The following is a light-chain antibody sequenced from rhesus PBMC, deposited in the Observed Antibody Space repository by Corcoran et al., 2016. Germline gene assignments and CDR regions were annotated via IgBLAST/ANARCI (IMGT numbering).Light chain of an antibody. CDR1: SSDIGGYNY. CDR3: SSYASSSTFI. CDR2: EVS. Sequence: QAALTQPRSVSGSPGQSVTISCPGTSSDIGGYNYVSWYQHHPGTAPKLMIYEVSKRPSGVSDRFSGSKSGNTASLTISGLQAEDEADYYCSSYASSSTFIFGAGTRLTVL. V-gene: IGLV2-32*02. J-gene: IGLJ1*01.